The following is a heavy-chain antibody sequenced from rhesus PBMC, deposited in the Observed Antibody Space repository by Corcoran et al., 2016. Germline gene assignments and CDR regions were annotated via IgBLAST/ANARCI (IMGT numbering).Heavy chain of an antibody. CDR3: TRGGSGSYSPFDY. Sequence: QVQLVQSGAEIKQPGASVKLSCKASGYTFTSYYMHWVRQAPGQGLEWIGLISPYKGNKIYAHNFQCKVTITTDTSTSTGYMELSSLRSEDTAVYYCTRGGSGSYSPFDYWGQGVLVTVSS. D-gene: IGHD3-16*01. CDR2: ISPYKGNK. V-gene: IGHV1-180*01. J-gene: IGHJ4*01. CDR1: GYTFTSYY.